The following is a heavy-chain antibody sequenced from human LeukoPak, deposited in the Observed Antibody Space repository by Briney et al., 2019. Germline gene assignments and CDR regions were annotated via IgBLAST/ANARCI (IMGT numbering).Heavy chain of an antibody. D-gene: IGHD3-10*01. J-gene: IGHJ4*02. CDR1: GFTVSSNY. CDR3: ARDIYGSGPPVGDTIDY. CDR2: IYNTGST. V-gene: IGHV3-66*01. Sequence: GGSLRLSCAASGFTVSSNYMSWVRQAPGKGLEWVSVIYNTGSTYYADSVKGRFTISRDNSKNTLYLQMNSLRAEDTAVYYCARDIYGSGPPVGDTIDYWGQGTLVTVSS.